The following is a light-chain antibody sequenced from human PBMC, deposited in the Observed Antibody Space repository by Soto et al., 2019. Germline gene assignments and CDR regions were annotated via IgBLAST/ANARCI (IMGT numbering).Light chain of an antibody. CDR3: CSYAGSSTYVV. V-gene: IGLV2-23*01. Sequence: QSALTQPASASGSPGQSITISCTGTSSDDGSYNLVSWYQQHPGKAPKLMIYEGSKRPSGVSNRFSGSKSGNTASLTISGLQAEDEADYYCCSYAGSSTYVVFGGGTKVTVL. CDR2: EGS. CDR1: SSDDGSYNL. J-gene: IGLJ2*01.